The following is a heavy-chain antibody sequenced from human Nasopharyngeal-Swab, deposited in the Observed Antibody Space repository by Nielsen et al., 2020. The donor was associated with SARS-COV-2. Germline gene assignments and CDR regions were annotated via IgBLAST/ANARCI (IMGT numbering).Heavy chain of an antibody. CDR1: GGTFSSYG. CDR3: ARGGWLRKDYYYSYYYMDV. D-gene: IGHD5-24*01. V-gene: IGHV1-69*10. Sequence: SVKVSFKTSGGTFSSYGISWFRQAPGQGLEWMGGIIPILPITNYAQKFQDRVTITADKSTSTAYMELSSLRSEDTAAYYCARGGWLRKDYYYSYYYMDVWGKGTTVTVSS. J-gene: IGHJ6*03. CDR2: IIPILPIT.